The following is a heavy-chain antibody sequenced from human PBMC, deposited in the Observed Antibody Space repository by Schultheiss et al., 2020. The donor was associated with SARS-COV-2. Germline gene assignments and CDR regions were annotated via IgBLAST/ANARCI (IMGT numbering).Heavy chain of an antibody. V-gene: IGHV3-21*01. CDR2: ISSSSSYI. J-gene: IGHJ4*02. CDR3: ARVKYSSGWYTFDY. CDR1: GFTFSSYS. Sequence: GGSLRLSCAASGFTFSSYSMNWVRQAPGKGLEWVSSISSSSSYIYYADSVKGRFTISRDNAKNSLYLQMNSLRAEDTAVYYCARVKYSSGWYTFDYWGQGTLVTVSS. D-gene: IGHD6-19*01.